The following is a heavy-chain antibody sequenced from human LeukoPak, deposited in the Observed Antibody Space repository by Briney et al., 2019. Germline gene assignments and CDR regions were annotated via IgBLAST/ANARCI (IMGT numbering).Heavy chain of an antibody. V-gene: IGHV3-7*04. Sequence: TGGSLRLSCAASGFTFDNHWMSWVRQAPGKGLEWVANIKQDGSEQYYVDSVRGQFTISRDNDKNSVSLQMNSLRVGDTAVYYCAREYYGAICDYWGLGTLVTVSS. D-gene: IGHD3-3*01. CDR1: GFTFDNHW. J-gene: IGHJ4*02. CDR2: IKQDGSEQ. CDR3: AREYYGAICDY.